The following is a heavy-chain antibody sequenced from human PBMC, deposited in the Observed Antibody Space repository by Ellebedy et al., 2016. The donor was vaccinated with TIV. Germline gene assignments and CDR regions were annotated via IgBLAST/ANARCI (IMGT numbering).Heavy chain of an antibody. V-gene: IGHV1-69*13. CDR1: GGTFSSYA. Sequence: SVKVSXKASGGTFSSYAISWVRQAPGQGLEWMGGIIPIFGTANYAQKFQGRVTITADESTSTAYMELSSLRSEDTAVYYCARGAGLGNYYYGMDVWGQGTMVTVSS. D-gene: IGHD3-16*01. CDR3: ARGAGLGNYYYGMDV. J-gene: IGHJ6*02. CDR2: IIPIFGTA.